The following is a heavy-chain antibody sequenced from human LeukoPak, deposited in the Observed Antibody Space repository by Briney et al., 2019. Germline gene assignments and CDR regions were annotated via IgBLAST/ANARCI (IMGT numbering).Heavy chain of an antibody. V-gene: IGHV1-69*13. CDR3: ARAGIVGSRGYYYYYMDV. Sequence: SVKVSCKASGGTFSSYAISWVRQAPGQGLEWMGGIIPIFGTANYAQKFQGRVTITADESTSTAYMELSSLRSEDTAVYYCARAGIVGSRGYYYYYMDVWGKGTTVTVSS. CDR1: GGTFSSYA. D-gene: IGHD1-26*01. J-gene: IGHJ6*03. CDR2: IIPIFGTA.